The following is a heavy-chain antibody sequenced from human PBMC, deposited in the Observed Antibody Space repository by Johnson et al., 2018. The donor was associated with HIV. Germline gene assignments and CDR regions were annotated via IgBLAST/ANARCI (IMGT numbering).Heavy chain of an antibody. CDR1: GFTVSSNY. V-gene: IGHV3-30*03. Sequence: QMLLVESGGGLVQPGGSLRLSCAASGFTVSSNYMSWVRQAPGKGLEWVAVISYDGSNKYYAESVTGRFTISRDNSKNTLYLQMNSLRAEDTAMYYCARVSSIAALWDAFDIWGQGTMVTVSS. CDR2: ISYDGSNK. D-gene: IGHD6-6*01. CDR3: ARVSSIAALWDAFDI. J-gene: IGHJ3*02.